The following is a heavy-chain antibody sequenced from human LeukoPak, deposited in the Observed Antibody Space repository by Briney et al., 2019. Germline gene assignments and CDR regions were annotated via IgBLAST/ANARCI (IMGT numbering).Heavy chain of an antibody. D-gene: IGHD3-10*01. Sequence: PSQTLSLTCTVSGGSISSYYWSWIRQPPGKGLEWIGYIYYSGSTNYNPSLKSRVTISVDTSKNQFSLKLSSVTAADTAVYYCARHVFLGPGEAFDIWGQGTMVTVSS. CDR1: GGSISSYY. J-gene: IGHJ3*02. V-gene: IGHV4-59*08. CDR3: ARHVFLGPGEAFDI. CDR2: IYYSGST.